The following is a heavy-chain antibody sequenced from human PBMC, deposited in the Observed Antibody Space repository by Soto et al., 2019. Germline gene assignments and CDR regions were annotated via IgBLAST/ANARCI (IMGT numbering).Heavy chain of an antibody. CDR2: IYHSGSS. CDR1: SGSISISNW. Sequence: PSDTLSLTCAVSSGSISISNWWSWVRQPPGKGLEWIGEIYHSGSSNHNPALRIRVTVAVDKSKNQFSLKLTSVTAADTAVYYCPSDLHYSNYHGKNSFDPWGHGTRVTDCS. CDR3: PSDLHYSNYHGKNSFDP. J-gene: IGHJ5*02. D-gene: IGHD4-4*01. V-gene: IGHV4-4*02.